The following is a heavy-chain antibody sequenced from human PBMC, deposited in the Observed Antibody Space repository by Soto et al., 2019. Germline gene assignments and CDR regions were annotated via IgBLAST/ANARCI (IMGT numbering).Heavy chain of an antibody. Sequence: SQTLSLTCAISGDSVSSKSAAWNWIRQSPSRGLEWLGRTYYRSKWSTDYAISVKSRITINPDTSNNHFSLQLKSVTPEDTAVYYCTRALSGSYDHWGQGALVTVSS. J-gene: IGHJ5*02. V-gene: IGHV6-1*01. D-gene: IGHD1-26*01. CDR3: TRALSGSYDH. CDR1: GDSVSSKSAA. CDR2: TYYRSKWST.